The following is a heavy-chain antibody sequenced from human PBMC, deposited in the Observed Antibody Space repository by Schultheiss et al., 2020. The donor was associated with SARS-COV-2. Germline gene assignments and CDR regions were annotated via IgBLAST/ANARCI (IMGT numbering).Heavy chain of an antibody. D-gene: IGHD6-6*01. Sequence: SQTLSLTCTVSGGSISSGAYYWSWIRQHPGKGLEWIGYIFYIGSTYYNPSLKSRVTISVDTSKNQFSLKLSSVTAADTAVYYCARDHWARGSSSAAVEGDFDYWGQGTLVTVSS. CDR1: GGSISSGAYY. CDR3: ARDHWARGSSSAAVEGDFDY. V-gene: IGHV4-31*03. J-gene: IGHJ4*02. CDR2: IFYIGST.